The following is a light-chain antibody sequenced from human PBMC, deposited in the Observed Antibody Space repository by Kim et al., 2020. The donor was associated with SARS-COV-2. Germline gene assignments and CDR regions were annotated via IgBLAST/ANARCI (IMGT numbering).Light chain of an antibody. CDR2: EVS. J-gene: IGLJ2*01. CDR3: CSYAGSSTSVV. V-gene: IGLV2-23*02. CDR1: RRYVGSYTL. Sequence: QSLPSSCTETRRYVGSYTLVSWYQQHPDKAPKLMIYEVSKRPSGVSNRFSGSKSGNTASLTISGLQAEDEADYYCCSYAGSSTSVVFGGGTQLTVL.